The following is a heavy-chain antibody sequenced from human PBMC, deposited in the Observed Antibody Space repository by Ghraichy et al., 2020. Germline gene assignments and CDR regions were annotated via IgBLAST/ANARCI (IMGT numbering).Heavy chain of an antibody. CDR3: ARETIAAAFDY. D-gene: IGHD6-13*01. Sequence: GLQVVGKSYYSGSTNYNPSLKSRVTISVDTSKNQFSLKLSSVPAADTAVYYCARETIAAAFDYWGQGTLVTVSS. CDR2: SYYSGST. V-gene: IGHV4-59*12. J-gene: IGHJ4*02.